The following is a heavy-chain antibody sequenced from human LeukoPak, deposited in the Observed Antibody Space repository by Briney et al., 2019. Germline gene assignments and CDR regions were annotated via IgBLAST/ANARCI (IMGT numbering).Heavy chain of an antibody. V-gene: IGHV3-9*01. Sequence: GESLRLSCAASGFTFDDYAMHWVRQAPGKGLEWVSGISWNSGSIGYADSVKGRFTISRDNAKNSLYLQMNSLRAEDTAVYYCATLYDSSGYYDPYYFDYWGQGTLVTVSS. CDR2: ISWNSGSI. CDR3: ATLYDSSGYYDPYYFDY. CDR1: GFTFDDYA. D-gene: IGHD3-22*01. J-gene: IGHJ4*02.